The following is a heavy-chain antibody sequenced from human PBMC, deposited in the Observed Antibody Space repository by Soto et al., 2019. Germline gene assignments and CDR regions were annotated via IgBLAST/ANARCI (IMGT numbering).Heavy chain of an antibody. D-gene: IGHD1-26*01. CDR2: ISYDGSNK. J-gene: IGHJ4*02. Sequence: GGSLRLSCAASGFTFSSYGMHWVRQAPGKGLEWVAVISYDGSNKYYADSVKGRVTISRDNSKNTLYLQMNSLRAEDTAVYYCAKDLDPRGSSFDFWGQGTLVTVSA. CDR1: GFTFSSYG. CDR3: AKDLDPRGSSFDF. V-gene: IGHV3-30*18.